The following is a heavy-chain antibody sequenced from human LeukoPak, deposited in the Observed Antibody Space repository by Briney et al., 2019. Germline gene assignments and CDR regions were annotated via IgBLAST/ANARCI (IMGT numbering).Heavy chain of an antibody. Sequence: GGSLRLSCAASGFTFDDYAMHWVRQAPGKGLEWVSGISWNSGSIGYADSVKGRFTISRDNAKNSLYLQMNSLRAEDTALYYCAKDGMVRGVGVNWFDPWGQGTLVTVSS. CDR3: AKDGMVRGVGVNWFDP. J-gene: IGHJ5*02. D-gene: IGHD3-10*01. CDR1: GFTFDDYA. CDR2: ISWNSGSI. V-gene: IGHV3-9*01.